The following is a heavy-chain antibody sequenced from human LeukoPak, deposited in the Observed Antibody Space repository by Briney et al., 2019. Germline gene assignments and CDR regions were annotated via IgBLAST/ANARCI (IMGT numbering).Heavy chain of an antibody. V-gene: IGHV4-39*01. CDR3: ARRGVRVVINPYFDY. CDR1: GGSISSSSYY. J-gene: IGHJ4*02. D-gene: IGHD3-3*01. Sequence: PSETLSLTCTVSGGSISSSSYYWGWIRQPPGKGLEWIGSIYYSGSTYYNPSLKSRVTISVDTSKNQFSLKLSSVTAADTAVYYCARRGVRVVINPYFDYWGQGTLVTVSS. CDR2: IYYSGST.